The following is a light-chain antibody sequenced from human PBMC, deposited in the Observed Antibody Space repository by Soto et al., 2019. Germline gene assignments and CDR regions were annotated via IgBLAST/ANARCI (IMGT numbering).Light chain of an antibody. V-gene: IGLV2-11*01. CDR1: SSDVGGYEY. Sequence: QSALTQPRSVSGSPGQSVTISCSGTSSDVGGYEYVSWYQQHPGKAPKLMIYDVSKRPSGVPYRFSGSKSGNAASLTVSGLQGEDEADYYCSSYAGSSWVFGGGTKLTVL. CDR3: SSYAGSSWV. J-gene: IGLJ3*02. CDR2: DVS.